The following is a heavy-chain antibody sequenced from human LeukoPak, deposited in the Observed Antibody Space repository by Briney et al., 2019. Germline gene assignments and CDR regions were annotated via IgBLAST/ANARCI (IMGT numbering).Heavy chain of an antibody. CDR3: ARSLVYSSSWYHYYMDV. CDR2: INPSGGST. CDR1: GYSLTSYY. Sequence: GASVKVSCKASGYSLTSYYMHWVRQAPGQGLEWMGIINPSGGSTSYAQKFQGRVTMTRDMSTSTVYMELSSLRSEDTAVCYCARSLVYSSSWYHYYMDVWGKGTTVTVSS. V-gene: IGHV1-46*01. J-gene: IGHJ6*03. D-gene: IGHD6-13*01.